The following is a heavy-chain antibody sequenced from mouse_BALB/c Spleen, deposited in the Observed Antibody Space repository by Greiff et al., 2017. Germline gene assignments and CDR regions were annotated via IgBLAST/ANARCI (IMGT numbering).Heavy chain of an antibody. J-gene: IGHJ1*01. V-gene: IGHV1-18*01. CDR3: ARPYGSSYYWYFDV. Sequence: EVQLQQSGPELVKPGASVKIPCKASGYTFTDYNMDWVKQSHGKSLEWIGDINPNNGGTIYNQKFKGKATLTVDKSSSTAYMELRSLTSEDTAVYYCARPYGSSYYWYFDVWGAGTTVTVSS. D-gene: IGHD1-1*01. CDR2: INPNNGGT. CDR1: GYTFTDYN.